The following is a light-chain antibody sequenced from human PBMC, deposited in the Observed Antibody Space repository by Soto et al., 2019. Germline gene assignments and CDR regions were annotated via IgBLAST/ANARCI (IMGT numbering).Light chain of an antibody. CDR2: GAS. Sequence: EIVMTQSPATLYLSPGETATLSCRASQSVSSYLAWYQQKPGQAPRLLIYGASNRATGIPDRFSGSGSGTDFTLTISRLEPEDFAVYYCQQYNTSPRTFGQGTRLEIK. J-gene: IGKJ5*01. V-gene: IGKV3-20*01. CDR1: QSVSSY. CDR3: QQYNTSPRT.